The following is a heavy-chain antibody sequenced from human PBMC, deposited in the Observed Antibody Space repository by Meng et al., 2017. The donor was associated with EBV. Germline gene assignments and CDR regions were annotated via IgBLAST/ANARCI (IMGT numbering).Heavy chain of an antibody. Sequence: VQLVQYGAEVKKLGYSVKVSCKASGGTFSSYAISWVRQAPGQGLEWMGGIIPIFGTANYAQKFQGRVTITADKSTSTAYMELSSLRSEDTAVYYCARAEIAAAGRLDYWGQGTLVTVSS. CDR2: IIPIFGTA. CDR1: GGTFSSYA. J-gene: IGHJ4*02. CDR3: ARAEIAAAGRLDY. V-gene: IGHV1-69*06. D-gene: IGHD6-13*01.